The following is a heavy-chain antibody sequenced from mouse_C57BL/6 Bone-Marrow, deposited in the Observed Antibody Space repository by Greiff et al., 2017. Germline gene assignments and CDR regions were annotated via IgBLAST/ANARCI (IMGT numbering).Heavy chain of an antibody. Sequence: EVKVVESGGGLVQPGGSLKLSCAASGFTFSDAWMDWVRQSPEKGLEWVAEIRNKANNHATYYAESVTVRFTISRDDSKSSVYLQMNSLRAEATGMYYCTGDSYWYFDGWGTGTTVTVSS. V-gene: IGHV6-6*01. CDR3: TGDSYWYFDG. CDR1: GFTFSDAW. J-gene: IGHJ1*03. CDR2: IRNKANNHAT.